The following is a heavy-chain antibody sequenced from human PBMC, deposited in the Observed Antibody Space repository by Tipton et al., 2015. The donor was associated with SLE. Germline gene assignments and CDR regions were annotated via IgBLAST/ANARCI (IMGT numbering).Heavy chain of an antibody. J-gene: IGHJ4*02. V-gene: IGHV4-59*01. Sequence: TLSLTCSVSGGSTSNYYWSWIRQPPGKELEYIGYTYYRGSANYNPSLKNRVTLSIDTSNNHFSLRLSSVTAADTAVYYCARTAGRLRNSYFDSWGQGTLVTVSS. CDR2: TYYRGSA. D-gene: IGHD2-21*02. CDR3: ARTAGRLRNSYFDS. CDR1: GGSTSNYY.